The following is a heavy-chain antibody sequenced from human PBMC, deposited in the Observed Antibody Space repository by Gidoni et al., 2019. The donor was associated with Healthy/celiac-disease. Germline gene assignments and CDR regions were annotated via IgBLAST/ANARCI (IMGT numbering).Heavy chain of an antibody. V-gene: IGHV4-34*01. Sequence: QVQLQQWGAGLLKPSETLSLTCAVYGGSFSGYYWSWIRQPPGKGLEWIGEINHSGSTNYNPSLKSRVTISVDTSKNQFSLKLSSVTAADTAVYYCARTLAARRLVDYWGQGTLVTVSS. CDR3: ARTLAARRLVDY. CDR2: INHSGST. J-gene: IGHJ4*02. D-gene: IGHD6-6*01. CDR1: GGSFSGYY.